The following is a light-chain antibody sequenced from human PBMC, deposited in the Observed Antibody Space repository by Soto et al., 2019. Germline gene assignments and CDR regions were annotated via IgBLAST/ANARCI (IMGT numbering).Light chain of an antibody. J-gene: IGKJ1*01. CDR3: MQALQAPLT. CDR1: QSLLYSNGYNY. CDR2: LGS. Sequence: DIVMTQSPLSLPVTPGEPASISCRSSQSLLYSNGYNYLDWYLRTQGQSPQLLIYLGSNRASGVPDRFSGSVSGTDFTLKISRVEAEDVGLYYCMQALQAPLTFGQGTKVDIK. V-gene: IGKV2-28*01.